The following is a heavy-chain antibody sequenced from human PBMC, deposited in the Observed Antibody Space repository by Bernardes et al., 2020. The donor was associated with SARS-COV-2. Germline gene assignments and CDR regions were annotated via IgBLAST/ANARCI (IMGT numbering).Heavy chain of an antibody. J-gene: IGHJ4*02. V-gene: IGHV4-39*01. CDR3: ARLEGVYGYYFDY. CDR2: FFYTGRT. D-gene: IGHD3-10*01. Sequence: SETLSLTCTVAGASISSSDYYWAWIRQPPGKDLEWVGSFFYTGRTDYNPSLKSRVTITADTPKNQFSLKLTSMTAADTAVYYCARLEGVYGYYFDYWGQGTLVTVSS. CDR1: GASISSSDYY.